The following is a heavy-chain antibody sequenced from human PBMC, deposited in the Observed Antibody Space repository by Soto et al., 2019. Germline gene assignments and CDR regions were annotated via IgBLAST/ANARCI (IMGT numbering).Heavy chain of an antibody. CDR1: GGSISSYY. CDR3: VRTLYSYGPRFDY. CDR2: IYYSGST. J-gene: IGHJ4*02. D-gene: IGHD5-18*01. V-gene: IGHV4-59*01. Sequence: PSETLSLTCTVSGGSISSYYWIWIRQPPGKGLEWIGYIYYSGSTNYNPSLKSRVTISVDTSKNQFSLKLSSVTAADTAVYYCVRTLYSYGPRFDYWGQGTLVTVS.